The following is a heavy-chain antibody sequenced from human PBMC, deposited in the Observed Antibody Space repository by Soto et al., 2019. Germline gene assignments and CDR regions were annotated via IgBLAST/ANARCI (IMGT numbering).Heavy chain of an antibody. Sequence: EVELVESGGGLAKPGGPLTLSCAATGFTCRTYDMIWVRQAPRKRLEWISYISAGSTNIYYAPSVKGRFTISRDNAKNSLYLQINSPRAEDTAVYYCARKYPSTSRHFNHWGQGTLVTVAS. CDR3: ARKYPSTSRHFNH. CDR1: GFTCRTYD. D-gene: IGHD2-2*01. J-gene: IGHJ4*02. V-gene: IGHV3-21*01. CDR2: ISAGSTNI.